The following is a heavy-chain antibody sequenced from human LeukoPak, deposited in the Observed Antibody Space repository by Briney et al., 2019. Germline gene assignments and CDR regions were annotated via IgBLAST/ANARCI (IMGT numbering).Heavy chain of an antibody. V-gene: IGHV4-61*02. CDR1: GDSISSGSYY. J-gene: IGHJ6*03. CDR3: ARVGGDSGSYCYYYYMDV. D-gene: IGHD1-26*01. CDR2: IYTSGST. Sequence: SETLSLTCTVSGDSISSGSYYWSWIRQPAGKGLEWIGRIYTSGSTNYNPSLKSRVTISVDMSKNQFSLKLSSVTAADTAVYYCARVGGDSGSYCYYYYMDVWGKGTTVTVSS.